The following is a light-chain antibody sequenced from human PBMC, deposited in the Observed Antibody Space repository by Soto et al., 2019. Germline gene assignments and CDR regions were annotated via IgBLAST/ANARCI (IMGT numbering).Light chain of an antibody. CDR3: QQYNDWPLT. J-gene: IGKJ4*01. CDR2: GAS. Sequence: EIVLTQSPATLSMSPGERATLSCSASQSVGSNLAWYQQQPGQAPRLLVYGASARATEIPARFSCSGSGTEFTLTISSLQSEDFAVYYCQQYNDWPLTLGGGTKVEIK. V-gene: IGKV3-15*01. CDR1: QSVGSN.